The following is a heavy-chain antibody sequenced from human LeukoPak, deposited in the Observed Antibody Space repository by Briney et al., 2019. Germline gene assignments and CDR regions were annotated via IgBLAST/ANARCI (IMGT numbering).Heavy chain of an antibody. CDR1: GGFDSSNTYY. CDR3: ARDHGGSGWFGYFDY. J-gene: IGHJ4*02. V-gene: IGHV4-39*07. D-gene: IGHD6-19*01. Sequence: SETLSLTCTVSGGFDSSNTYYWGWIRQPPGKGLEWIGSIYYSGSIYYSGNTYYNPSLKSRVTISVDTSKNQFSLKLSSVTAADTAVYYCARDHGGSGWFGYFDYWGQGTLVTVSS. CDR2: IYYSGSIYYSGNT.